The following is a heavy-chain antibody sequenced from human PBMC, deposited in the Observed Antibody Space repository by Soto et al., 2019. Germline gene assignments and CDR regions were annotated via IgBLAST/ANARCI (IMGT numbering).Heavy chain of an antibody. CDR1: GFTFSSYS. D-gene: IGHD2-2*01. CDR2: ISSSSSYI. V-gene: IGHV3-21*01. J-gene: IGHJ5*02. Sequence: PGGSLRLSCAASGFTFSSYSMNWVRQAPGKGLEWVSSISSSSSYIYYADSVKGRFTISRDNAKNSLYLQMNSLRAEDTAVYYCARDKDPSSRWGENWFDPWGQGTLVTVSS. CDR3: ARDKDPSSRWGENWFDP.